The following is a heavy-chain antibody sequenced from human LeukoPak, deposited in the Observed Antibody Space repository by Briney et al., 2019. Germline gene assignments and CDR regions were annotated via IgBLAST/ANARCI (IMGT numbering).Heavy chain of an antibody. J-gene: IGHJ3*02. V-gene: IGHV3-21*01. CDR1: GFALNSYS. Sequence: GGSLRLSCAASGFALNSYSLAWVRQAPGKGLEWVSSISSTSAYIHYADSVKGRFTISRDNAKNSIYLQMNSLRAEDTAVYYCARPPGRAFDIWGQGTMVTVSS. CDR2: ISSTSAYI. D-gene: IGHD2-15*01. CDR3: ARPPGRAFDI.